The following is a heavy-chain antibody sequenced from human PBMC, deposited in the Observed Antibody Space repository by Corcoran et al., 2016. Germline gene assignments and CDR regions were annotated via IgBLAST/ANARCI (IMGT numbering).Heavy chain of an antibody. CDR1: GYTFTSYA. J-gene: IGHJ4*02. CDR2: INAGNGNT. Sequence: QVQLVQSGAEVKKPGASVKVSCKASGYTFTSYAMHWVRQAPGQGLEWMGWINAGNGNTKYSQKFQGRVTITRDTSASTAYMELSSLRSEDTAVYYCARDGGNSGYGDLAGWGQGTLVTVSS. CDR3: ARDGGNSGYGDLAG. D-gene: IGHD5-12*01. V-gene: IGHV1-3*01.